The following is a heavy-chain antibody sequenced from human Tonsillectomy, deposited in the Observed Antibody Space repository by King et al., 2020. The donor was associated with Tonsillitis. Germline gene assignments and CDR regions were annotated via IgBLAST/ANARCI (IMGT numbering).Heavy chain of an antibody. D-gene: IGHD6-13*01. CDR2: ISSTSSYI. CDR1: GFTFSSYS. Sequence: VQLVESGGGLVKPGGSLRLSCAASGFTFSSYSINWVRQAPGKGLEWVSFISSTSSYIYYADSVKGRFTISRDNAKNSMYLQMNSLRAEDTAVYYCARIAAAGYYFYYGMDVWGQGTTVTVSS. V-gene: IGHV3-21*01. J-gene: IGHJ6*02. CDR3: ARIAAAGYYFYYGMDV.